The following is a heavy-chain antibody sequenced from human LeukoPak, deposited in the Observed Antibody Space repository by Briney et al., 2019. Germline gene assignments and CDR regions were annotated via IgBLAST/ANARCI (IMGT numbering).Heavy chain of an antibody. CDR1: GGTFSSYA. D-gene: IGHD3-10*01. CDR3: ARDEPNYYGSGSPYYYYYMDV. V-gene: IGHV1-69*05. J-gene: IGHJ6*03. Sequence: SVKVSCKASGGTFSSYAISWVRQAPGQGLEWMGGIIPIFGTANYAQKFQGRVTITTDESTSTAYMELSSLRSEDTAVYYCARDEPNYYGSGSPYYYYYMDVWGKGTTVTVSS. CDR2: IIPIFGTA.